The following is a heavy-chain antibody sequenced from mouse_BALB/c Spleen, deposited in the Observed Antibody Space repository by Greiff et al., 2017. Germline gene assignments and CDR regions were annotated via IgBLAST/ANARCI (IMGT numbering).Heavy chain of an antibody. CDR1: SYTFTDYA. Sequence: QVQLQQSGPELVRPGVSVKISCKGSSYTFTDYAMHWVKQSHAKSLEWIGVISTYYGNTNYNQKFKGKATMTVDKSSSTAYMELARLTSEDSAVYYCARNYRYDDYAMDYWGQGTSVTVSS. J-gene: IGHJ4*01. CDR2: ISTYYGNT. D-gene: IGHD2-14*01. V-gene: IGHV1-67*01. CDR3: ARNYRYDDYAMDY.